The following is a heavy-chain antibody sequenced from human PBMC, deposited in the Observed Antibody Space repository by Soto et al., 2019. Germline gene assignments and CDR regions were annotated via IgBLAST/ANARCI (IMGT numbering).Heavy chain of an antibody. D-gene: IGHD2-21*01. J-gene: IGHJ5*02. Sequence: GGSLRLSCAASPHIAGISYVSWVRQAPGKRLEWGSVIYTGDTPHYADSVKGRFTISRDNSKNTLYLQMYSLRAEDVAVYYCTRDLMDVVPCGEDFLDPWGQSIQVTVSS. CDR3: TRDLMDVVPCGEDFLDP. CDR1: PHIAGISY. CDR2: IYTGDTP. V-gene: IGHV3-53*01.